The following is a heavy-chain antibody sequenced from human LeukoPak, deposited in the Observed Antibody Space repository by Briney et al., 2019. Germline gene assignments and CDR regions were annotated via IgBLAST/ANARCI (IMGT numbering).Heavy chain of an antibody. J-gene: IGHJ5*02. CDR3: ARDRAANQDWVEFDP. CDR1: GFRVSDYY. V-gene: IGHV3-66*03. Sequence: PGGSLTLSCAVSGFRVSDYYMSWVRQPPGKGLEWVGLIRDSGGAFYADFARGRFAISRDESENTLYLQMNSLRVEDTAVYFCARDRAANQDWVEFDPWGQGTPVIVSS. CDR2: IRDSGGA. D-gene: IGHD3/OR15-3a*01.